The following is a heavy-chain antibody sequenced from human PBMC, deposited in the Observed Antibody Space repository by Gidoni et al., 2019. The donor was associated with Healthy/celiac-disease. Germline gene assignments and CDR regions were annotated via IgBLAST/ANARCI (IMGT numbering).Heavy chain of an antibody. CDR3: ARGGYDILTGYYRDYFDY. CDR1: GFTFSSYS. J-gene: IGHJ4*02. D-gene: IGHD3-9*01. CDR2: ISSSSSYI. V-gene: IGHV3-21*01. Sequence: EVQLVESGGGLVKPGGSLRLSCAASGFTFSSYSRNWVRQAPGKGLEWVSSISSSSSYIYYADSVKGRFTISRDNAKNSLYLQMNSLRAEDTAVYYCARGGYDILTGYYRDYFDYWGQGTLVTVSS.